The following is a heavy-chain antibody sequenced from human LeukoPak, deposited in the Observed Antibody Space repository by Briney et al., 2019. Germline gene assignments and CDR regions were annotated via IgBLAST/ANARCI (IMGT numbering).Heavy chain of an antibody. V-gene: IGHV5-51*01. CDR2: IYPGDSDT. CDR3: ARAAYCSGGSCYSGYVDY. D-gene: IGHD2-15*01. Sequence: GESLKISCKVSGYSFTNYWIGWVRQMPGKGLEWMGIIYPGDSDTRYSPSFQGQVTISADKSISTAYLQWSSLKASDTAMYYCARAAYCSGGSCYSGYVDYWGQGALVTVSS. J-gene: IGHJ4*02. CDR1: GYSFTNYW.